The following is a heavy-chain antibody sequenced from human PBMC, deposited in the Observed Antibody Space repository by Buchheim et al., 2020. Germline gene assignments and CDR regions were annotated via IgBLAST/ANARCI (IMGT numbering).Heavy chain of an antibody. J-gene: IGHJ6*02. CDR1: GGSISSSSYY. Sequence: GGSISSSSYYWGWIRQPPGKGLEWIGSIYYSGSTYYNPSLKSRVTITVDTSKNQFSLKLSPVTAADTAGYYCARDRWGYCSSTSCYSTGMDVWGQGTT. D-gene: IGHD2-2*01. CDR2: IYYSGST. CDR3: ARDRWGYCSSTSCYSTGMDV. V-gene: IGHV4-39*07.